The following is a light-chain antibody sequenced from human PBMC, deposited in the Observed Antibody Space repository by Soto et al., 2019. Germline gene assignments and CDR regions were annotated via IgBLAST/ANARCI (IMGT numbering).Light chain of an antibody. CDR3: QQYKTYPLT. Sequence: DIQMTQSPSSLSASVGDRVTITCRASQGISNYVAWFQQKPGKAPKSLIYGASSLQSGVPSKFSGSGSGTDFTLSISSLQPEDSATYYCQQYKTYPLTFGGGTKVEIK. CDR1: QGISNY. CDR2: GAS. V-gene: IGKV1-16*02. J-gene: IGKJ4*01.